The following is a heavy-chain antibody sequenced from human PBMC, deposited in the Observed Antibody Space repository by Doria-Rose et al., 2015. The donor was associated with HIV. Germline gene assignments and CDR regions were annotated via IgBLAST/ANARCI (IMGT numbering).Heavy chain of an antibody. CDR2: IFSYDER. CDR3: ARIKSSRWYHKYYFDF. J-gene: IGHJ4*02. Sequence: QITLKESGPVLVKPTETLALTCTVSGVSLNSPGMGVSWIRQPTEKALEWLANIFSYDERSHKTSLKSRLTISRGTSKSQVVLTMTDMDPVDTATYYCARIKSSRWYHKYYFDFWGQGTLVIVSA. CDR1: GVSLNSPGMG. V-gene: IGHV2-26*01. D-gene: IGHD6-13*01.